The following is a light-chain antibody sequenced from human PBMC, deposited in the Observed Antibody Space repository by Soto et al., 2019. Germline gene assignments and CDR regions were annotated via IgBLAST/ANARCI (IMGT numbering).Light chain of an antibody. Sequence: EIVLTQSPGALSVAPGETLSLSCRASEASNNNFVAGYQQRPGQVPRLLMYGASLRVSGVPDRISGRRSGTGFILNIARVEPEDSAVYFCQQYHLSPLTFGGGTQV. CDR3: QQYHLSPLT. CDR1: EASNNNF. CDR2: GAS. V-gene: IGKV3-20*01. J-gene: IGKJ4*01.